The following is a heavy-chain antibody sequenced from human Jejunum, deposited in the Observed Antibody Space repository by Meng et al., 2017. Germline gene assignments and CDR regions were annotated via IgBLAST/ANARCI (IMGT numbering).Heavy chain of an antibody. CDR1: GGPVSSSSFY. D-gene: IGHD3-3*01. CDR2: IDYTTYV. J-gene: IGHJ2*01. CDR3: TRGTYTFGHYWYFDL. V-gene: IGHV4-39*01. Sequence: QLQVQESGPGLVKPSETLSLTCSVSGGPVSSSSFYWVWIRQPPGMTLEWIASIDYTTYVHYNASLKSRVGISIDTSKKQISLKLNSVTAADTAVYYCTRGTYTFGHYWYFDLWGHGTLVTVSS.